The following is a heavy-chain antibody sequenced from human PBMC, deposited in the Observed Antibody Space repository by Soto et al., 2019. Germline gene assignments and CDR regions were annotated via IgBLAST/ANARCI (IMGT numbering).Heavy chain of an antibody. V-gene: IGHV3-30*18. D-gene: IGHD5-12*01. CDR3: AKDSGYSGYDVYDYYYGMDV. J-gene: IGHJ6*02. CDR2: TSYDGSNK. CDR1: GFTFSLYG. Sequence: QLVESGGGVVQPGRSLRLSCAASGFTFSLYGMHWVRQAPGKGQEWVAVTSYDGSNKYYADTVKGRFTISRDNTKNALYLQMNSLRAEDTAVYYCAKDSGYSGYDVYDYYYGMDVWGQGTTVTISS.